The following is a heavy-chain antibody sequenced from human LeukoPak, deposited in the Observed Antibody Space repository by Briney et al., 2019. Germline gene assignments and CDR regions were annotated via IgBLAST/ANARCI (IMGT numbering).Heavy chain of an antibody. CDR2: IHYSGTT. Sequence: SETLSLTCTVSGGSISGYYWTRIRQPPGKGLEWLGYIHYSGTTSHNPSLKSRVSISVDTSKNQFSLKVSSVTAADTAVYYCARLKGEASVTERFDYWGQGTLVTVSS. D-gene: IGHD3-16*01. CDR3: ARLKGEASVTERFDY. J-gene: IGHJ4*02. V-gene: IGHV4-59*08. CDR1: GGSISGYY.